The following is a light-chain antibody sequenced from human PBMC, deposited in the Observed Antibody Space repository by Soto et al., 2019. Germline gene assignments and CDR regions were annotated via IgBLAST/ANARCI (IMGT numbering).Light chain of an antibody. CDR2: KAS. CDR3: QHYNSYSEA. CDR1: QGITNN. V-gene: IGKV1-9*01. Sequence: DIHLTQSPSFLSASVGDRVTITCRASQGITNNLAWYQQKPGKAPKLLIYKASTLKSGVPSRFSGSGSGTEFTLTISSLQPDDFATYYCQHYNSYSEAFGQGTKVDNK. J-gene: IGKJ1*01.